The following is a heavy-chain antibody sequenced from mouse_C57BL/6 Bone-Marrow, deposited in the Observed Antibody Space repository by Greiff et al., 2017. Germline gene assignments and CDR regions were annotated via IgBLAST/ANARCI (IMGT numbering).Heavy chain of an antibody. J-gene: IGHJ1*03. Sequence: VQLQQSGAELARPGASVKLSCKASGYTFTSYGISWVKQRTGQGLEWIGEIYPRSGNTYYNEKFKGKATLTADKSSSTAYLELRSLTSEDSAVYFCARPLYDYDGYFDVWGTGTTVTVSS. V-gene: IGHV1-81*01. CDR1: GYTFTSYG. D-gene: IGHD2-4*01. CDR2: IYPRSGNT. CDR3: ARPLYDYDGYFDV.